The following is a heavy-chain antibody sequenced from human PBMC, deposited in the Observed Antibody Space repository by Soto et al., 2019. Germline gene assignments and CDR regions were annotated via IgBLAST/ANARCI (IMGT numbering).Heavy chain of an antibody. CDR1: GDSVSSNSAG. J-gene: IGHJ4*02. CDR3: ARGSWDDVTGHYYMDV. CDR2: TYYRSKWYD. D-gene: IGHD3-22*01. Sequence: SETLSLTCAISGDSVSSNSAGWNWIRQTPSRGLEWLGRTYYRSKWYDNYAVSVKSRITINPDTSKNQFSLQLNSVTPEDTAVYYCARGSWDDVTGHYYMDVWGQGTLVTVSS. V-gene: IGHV6-1*01.